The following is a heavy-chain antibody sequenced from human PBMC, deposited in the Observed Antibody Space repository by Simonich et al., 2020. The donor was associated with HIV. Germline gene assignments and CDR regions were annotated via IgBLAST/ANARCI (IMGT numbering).Heavy chain of an antibody. V-gene: IGHV3-30*07. CDR1: GFTFSSYA. D-gene: IGHD3-22*01. CDR3: ARAWSKVVVLGVGY. CDR2: ISYDGSNK. J-gene: IGHJ4*02. Sequence: GGGVVQPGRSLRLSCAASGFTFSSYAMHWVRQAPGKGLEWVAVISYDGSNKYYADSVKGRVTISIYNSKNTLYLQMNSLRAEDTAVYYCARAWSKVVVLGVGYWGQGTLVTVSS.